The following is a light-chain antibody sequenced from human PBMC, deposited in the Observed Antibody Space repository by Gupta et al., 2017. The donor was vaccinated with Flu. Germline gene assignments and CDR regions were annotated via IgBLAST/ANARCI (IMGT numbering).Light chain of an antibody. CDR2: DVF. CDR3: SLYFSGARPL. V-gene: IGLV7-46*01. J-gene: IGLJ2*01. Sequence: QSVVTQTPSLTVSPGGTVTLTCGSSTGSVASGHFPYWIQQKPGQAPRILNYDVFRTLSWTPARSAGYLQGGTAVTTISGERPEDDGYSYSSLYFSGARPLFGGGTRLTVL. CDR1: TGSVASGHF.